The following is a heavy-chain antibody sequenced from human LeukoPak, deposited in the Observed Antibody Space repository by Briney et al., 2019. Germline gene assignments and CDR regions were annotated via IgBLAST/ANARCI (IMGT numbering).Heavy chain of an antibody. Sequence: SVKVSCKASGYTFTGYYMHWVRQAPGQGLEWMGGIIPIFGTANYAQKFQGRVTITTDESTSTAYVELSSLRSEDTAVYYCARGALITIFGVVPQSYFDYWGQGTLVTVSS. CDR2: IIPIFGTA. V-gene: IGHV1-69*05. CDR1: GYTFTGYY. CDR3: ARGALITIFGVVPQSYFDY. D-gene: IGHD3-3*01. J-gene: IGHJ4*02.